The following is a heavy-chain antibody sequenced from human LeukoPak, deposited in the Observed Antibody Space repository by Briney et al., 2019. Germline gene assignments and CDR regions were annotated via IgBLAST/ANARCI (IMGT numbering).Heavy chain of an antibody. CDR2: INTNTGNP. Sequence: GASVKVSCKASGYTFTSYAMNWVRQAPGQGLEWMGWINTNTGNPTYAQGFTGRFVFSLDTSVSTAYLQISSLKAEDTAVYYCARVWYDISPPPYYGMDVWGQGTTVTVSS. CDR3: ARVWYDISPPPYYGMDV. D-gene: IGHD3-9*01. CDR1: GYTFTSYA. V-gene: IGHV7-4-1*02. J-gene: IGHJ6*02.